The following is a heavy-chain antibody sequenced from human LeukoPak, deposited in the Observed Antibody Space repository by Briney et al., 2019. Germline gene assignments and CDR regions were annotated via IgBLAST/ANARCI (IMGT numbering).Heavy chain of an antibody. CDR1: GFTFSDYY. CDR3: ARDVAYYYESSGYYSLGFDI. Sequence: GGSLRLSCAASGFTFSDYYMSWIRQAPGKGLEWVSYISNSGNTIYYADSVKGRFTISRDNAKNSVYLQMNSLRAEDTAVYYCARDVAYYYESSGYYSLGFDIWGQGTMVTVSS. D-gene: IGHD3-22*01. V-gene: IGHV3-11*01. J-gene: IGHJ3*02. CDR2: ISNSGNTI.